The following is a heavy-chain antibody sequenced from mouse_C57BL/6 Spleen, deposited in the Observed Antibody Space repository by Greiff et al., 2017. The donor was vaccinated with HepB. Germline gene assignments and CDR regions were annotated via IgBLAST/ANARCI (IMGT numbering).Heavy chain of an antibody. V-gene: IGHV5-17*01. CDR3: ARPLLSWFAY. CDR1: GFTFSDYG. J-gene: IGHJ3*01. D-gene: IGHD2-12*01. Sequence: EVQRVESGGGLVKPGGSLKLSCAASGFTFSDYGMHWVRQAPEKGLEWVAYISSGSSTIYYADTVKGRFTISRDNAKNTLFLQMTSLRSEDTAMYYCARPLLSWFAYWGQGTLVTVSA. CDR2: ISSGSSTI.